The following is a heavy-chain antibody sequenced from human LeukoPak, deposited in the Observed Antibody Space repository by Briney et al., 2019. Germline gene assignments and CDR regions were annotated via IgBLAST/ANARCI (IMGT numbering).Heavy chain of an antibody. Sequence: GGSLRLSCVASEFTFSNYWMTWVRQAPGKGLEWVSNIKGDGSKKHYLGSVKGRFTISRDNSKNSLYLQMNSLRAEDTAVYYCARDELVGYYYGSGTPNWFDPWGQGTLVTVSS. CDR2: IKGDGSKK. CDR3: ARDELVGYYYGSGTPNWFDP. CDR1: EFTFSNYW. D-gene: IGHD3-10*01. J-gene: IGHJ5*02. V-gene: IGHV3-7*03.